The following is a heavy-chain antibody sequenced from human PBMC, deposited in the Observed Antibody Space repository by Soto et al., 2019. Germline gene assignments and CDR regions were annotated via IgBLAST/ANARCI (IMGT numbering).Heavy chain of an antibody. D-gene: IGHD1-1*01. CDR2: IIPLTATA. V-gene: IGHV1-69*01. J-gene: IGHJ4*02. CDR3: ASLGLDLDFDH. Sequence: QVRLVQSGPEVKKPGSSVKISCKSSGDSFSRFAVSWVRQAPGQGLEWMGGIIPLTATANYIQKFRGRVTITADDSSSTVYMAVRSLSTDGTAVYYCASLGLDLDFDHWGQETMGTVST. CDR1: GDSFSRFA.